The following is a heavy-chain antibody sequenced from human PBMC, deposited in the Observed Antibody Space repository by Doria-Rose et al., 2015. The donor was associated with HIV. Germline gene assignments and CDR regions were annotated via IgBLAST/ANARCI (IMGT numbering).Heavy chain of an antibody. V-gene: IGHV4-30-4*01. Sequence: QVQLQESGPGLVWPSQTLSLTCTVSGDSISSGDSFWSWIRQPPWKGAEWIGYISASGTTYYYPSLRGRLTISLDASKNQFSLNLNSVTAADTAVYYCARARNYGFPHFFDFWGQGTLVTVSS. CDR1: GDSISSGDSF. CDR3: ARARNYGFPHFFDF. D-gene: IGHD3-10*01. CDR2: ISASGTT. J-gene: IGHJ4*02.